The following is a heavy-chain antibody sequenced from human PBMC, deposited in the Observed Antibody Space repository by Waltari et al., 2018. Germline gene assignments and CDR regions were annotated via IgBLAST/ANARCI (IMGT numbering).Heavy chain of an antibody. V-gene: IGHV3-30*18. CDR1: GFIFGNCN. CDR3: VKYSGFDYFFDY. D-gene: IGHD5-12*01. CDR2: ISHDGSNK. Sequence: QFQLVESGGGVVQLGRSLRLSCAASGFIFGNCNMHWVRQTPGQGLQWVAAISHDGSNKDYADSVKSRFTVSRDNSNNTLYLQINSLRADDTGIYFCVKYSGFDYFFDYWGQGTLVTVSS. J-gene: IGHJ4*02.